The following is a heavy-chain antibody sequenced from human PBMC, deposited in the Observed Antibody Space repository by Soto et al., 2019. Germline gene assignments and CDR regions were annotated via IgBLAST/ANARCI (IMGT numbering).Heavy chain of an antibody. CDR1: GGTFSSYG. Sequence: QVQLVQSGAEVKKPGSSVKVSCKASGGTFSSYGISWVRQAPGQGLEWMGGIIPIFGTANYAQKFQGRVTITADESTSTAYMELSSLRSEDTAVYYCARDARDCSGGSCYAPIYYYGMDVWGQGTTVTVSS. D-gene: IGHD2-15*01. V-gene: IGHV1-69*12. CDR2: IIPIFGTA. J-gene: IGHJ6*02. CDR3: ARDARDCSGGSCYAPIYYYGMDV.